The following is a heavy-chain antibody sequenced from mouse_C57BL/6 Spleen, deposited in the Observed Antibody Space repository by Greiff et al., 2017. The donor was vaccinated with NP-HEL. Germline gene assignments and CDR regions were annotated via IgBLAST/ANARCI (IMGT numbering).Heavy chain of an antibody. CDR3: ARDYYGSSSDYFDY. CDR1: GFTFSDYG. Sequence: VKLVESGGGLVKPGGSLKLSCAASGFTFSDYGMHWVRQAPEKGLEWVAYISSGSSTIYYADTVKGRFTISRDNAKNTLFLQMTSLRSEDTAMYYCARDYYGSSSDYFDYWGQGTTLTVSS. V-gene: IGHV5-17*01. J-gene: IGHJ2*01. D-gene: IGHD1-1*01. CDR2: ISSGSSTI.